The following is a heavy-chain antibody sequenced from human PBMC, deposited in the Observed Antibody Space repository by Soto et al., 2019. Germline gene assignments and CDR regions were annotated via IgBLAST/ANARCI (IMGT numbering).Heavy chain of an antibody. V-gene: IGHV3-23*01. CDR2: ISGSGATT. Sequence: EVQLLESGGGLVQPGGSLRLSCAASGFTFSSYAMTWVRQAPGKGLEWVSGISGSGATTSYADSVKGRFTVSRDNSKNTLYLQMNSLRVEDTAVYHCAKFRYFDWSAYNWFEYWGQGTPVIVSS. CDR3: AKFRYFDWSAYNWFEY. D-gene: IGHD3-9*01. CDR1: GFTFSSYA. J-gene: IGHJ5*01.